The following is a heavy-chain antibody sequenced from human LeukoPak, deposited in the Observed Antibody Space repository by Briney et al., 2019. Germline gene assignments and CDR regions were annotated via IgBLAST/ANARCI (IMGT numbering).Heavy chain of an antibody. CDR2: IIPMFDTA. V-gene: IGHV1-69*06. D-gene: IGHD4-17*01. CDR3: ARGLAPATVTTMNNWFDP. Sequence: ASVKVSCKASGGTSSIYAINWVRQAPGHGLEWVGGIIPMFDTAHYAQRFQGRVTITADKSTGTAYMEVSSLRSEDTAVYYCARGLAPATVTTMNNWFDPWGQGTLVTVSS. CDR1: GGTSSIYA. J-gene: IGHJ5*02.